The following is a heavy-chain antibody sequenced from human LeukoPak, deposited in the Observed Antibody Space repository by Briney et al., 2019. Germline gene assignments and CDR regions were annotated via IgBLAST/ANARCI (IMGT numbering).Heavy chain of an antibody. V-gene: IGHV4-59*08. CDR3: ARLTSIAARRGYYYYYMDV. CDR1: GGSISSYY. Sequence: SSETLSLTCTVSGGSISSYYRSWIRQPPGKGLEWIGYIYYSGSTNYNPSLKSRVTISVDTSKNQFSLKLSSVTAADTAVYYCARLTSIAARRGYYYYYMDVWGKGTTVTVSS. D-gene: IGHD6-6*01. J-gene: IGHJ6*03. CDR2: IYYSGST.